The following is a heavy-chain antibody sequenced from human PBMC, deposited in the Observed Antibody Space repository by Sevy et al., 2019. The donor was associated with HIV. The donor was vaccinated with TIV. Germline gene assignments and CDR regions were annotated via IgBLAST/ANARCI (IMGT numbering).Heavy chain of an antibody. J-gene: IGHJ4*02. D-gene: IGHD2-21*01. V-gene: IGHV3-30*02. Sequence: GGSLRLSCGASGIPFRSYGMHWVRQAPGRGLEWVAFIRFDGSDRQSADSVRGRFTVSRDNSKNTLYLQMNSLRVEDMAVYYCAKDCGGDCSAHYWGQGTLVTVSS. CDR2: IRFDGSDR. CDR1: GIPFRSYG. CDR3: AKDCGGDCSAHY.